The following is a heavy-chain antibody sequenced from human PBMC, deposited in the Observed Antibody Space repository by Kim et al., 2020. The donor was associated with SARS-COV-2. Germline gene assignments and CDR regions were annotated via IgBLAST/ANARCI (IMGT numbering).Heavy chain of an antibody. CDR1: DGSISHYY. D-gene: IGHD1-26*01. J-gene: IGHJ2*01. Sequence: SETLSLTCTVSDGSISHYYWTWIRLPPGKGLEWIGHIYYSGSTVYSPSLKSRVTISVDTSKNQFSLKLSSVTAADTAVYFCARYSGSPSWFLDVWGRGTL. CDR2: IYYSGST. CDR3: ARYSGSPSWFLDV. V-gene: IGHV4-59*01.